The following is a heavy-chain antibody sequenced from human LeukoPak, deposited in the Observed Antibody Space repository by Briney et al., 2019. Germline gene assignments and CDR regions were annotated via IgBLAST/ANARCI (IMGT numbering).Heavy chain of an antibody. CDR2: INPNSGGT. D-gene: IGHD5-18*01. V-gene: IGHV1-2*02. J-gene: IGHJ6*03. CDR1: GHTFTGYY. CDR3: ARWAMANYYYYMDV. Sequence: ASVKVSCKASGHTFTGYYMHWVRQAPGQGLEWMGWINPNSGGTNYAQKFQGRVTMTRDTSISTAYMELSRLRSDDTAVYYCARWAMANYYYYMDVWDKGTTVTVSS.